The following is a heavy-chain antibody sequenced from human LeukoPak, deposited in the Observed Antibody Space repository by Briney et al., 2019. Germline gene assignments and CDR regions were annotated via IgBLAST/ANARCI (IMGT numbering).Heavy chain of an antibody. J-gene: IGHJ5*02. D-gene: IGHD2-2*02. V-gene: IGHV3-23*01. CDR1: GFTFSSYA. CDR2: ISGSGGST. CDR3: AKDHRDCSSTSCYTSGWFDP. Sequence: GGSLRLSCAASGFTFSSYAMSWVRQAPGKGLEWVSAISGSGGSTYYADSVKGRFTISRDNSKNTLYLQMNSLRTEDTAVYYCAKDHRDCSSTSCYTSGWFDPWGQGTLVTVSS.